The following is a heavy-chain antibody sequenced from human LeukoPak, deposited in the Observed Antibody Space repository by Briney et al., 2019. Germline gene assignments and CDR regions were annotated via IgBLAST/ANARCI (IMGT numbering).Heavy chain of an antibody. CDR2: IIPIFGTA. CDR3: ARRGAHDYGDLDY. Sequence: GSSVKVSCKASGGTFSSYAISWVRQAPGQGLEWMGGIIPIFGTANYAQKFQGRVTITTDESTSTAYMELSSLRSEDTAVYYCARRGAHDYGDLDYWGQGTLVTVSS. D-gene: IGHD4-17*01. J-gene: IGHJ4*02. CDR1: GGTFSSYA. V-gene: IGHV1-69*05.